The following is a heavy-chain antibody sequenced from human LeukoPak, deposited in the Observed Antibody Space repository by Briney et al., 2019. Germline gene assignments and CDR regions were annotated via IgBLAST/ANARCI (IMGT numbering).Heavy chain of an antibody. CDR1: GFTVSTTY. J-gene: IGHJ4*02. D-gene: IGHD3-16*01. CDR2: ISSSSNTI. V-gene: IGHV3-48*04. Sequence: GGPLRLSCVASGFTVSTTYMGWVRQAPGKGLEWVSYISSSSNTIYYADSLKGRFTISRDNAKNSLYLQMNSLRAEDTAVYYCAREYDYDGRGFDYWGQGTLVTVSS. CDR3: AREYDYDGRGFDY.